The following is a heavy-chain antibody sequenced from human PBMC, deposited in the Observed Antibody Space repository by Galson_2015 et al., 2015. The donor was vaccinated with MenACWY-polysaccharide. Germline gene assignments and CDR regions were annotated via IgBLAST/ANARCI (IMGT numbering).Heavy chain of an antibody. J-gene: IGHJ5*02. V-gene: IGHV3-74*01. CDR3: TKAGAKYCSGSSCNFNWFDP. CDR1: GFSFSTYW. CDR2: INADGSAT. Sequence: SLRLSCAVSGFSFSTYWMHWVRHAPGKGLVWVSRINADGSATGYADSVRGRFTISRDNAKNTLYLEMNSLRAEDTAVYYCTKAGAKYCSGSSCNFNWFDPWGQGTLVTVSS. D-gene: IGHD2-15*01.